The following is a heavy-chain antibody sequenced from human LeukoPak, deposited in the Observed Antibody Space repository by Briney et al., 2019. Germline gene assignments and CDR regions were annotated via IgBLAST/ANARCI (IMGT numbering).Heavy chain of an antibody. CDR2: MNPNSGNT. CDR3: AITGYSSSWYYYYYMDV. J-gene: IGHJ6*03. D-gene: IGHD6-13*01. V-gene: IGHV1-8*02. Sequence: GASVKVSCKASGGTFSSYAISWVRQATGQGLEWMGWMNPNSGNTGYAQKFQGRVTMTRNTSISTAYMELSSLRSEDTAVYYCAITGYSSSWYYYYYMDVWGKGTTVTVSS. CDR1: GGTFSSYA.